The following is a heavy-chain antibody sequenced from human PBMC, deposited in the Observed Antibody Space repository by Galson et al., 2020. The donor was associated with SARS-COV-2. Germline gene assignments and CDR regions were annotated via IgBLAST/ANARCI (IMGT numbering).Heavy chain of an antibody. J-gene: IGHJ4*02. V-gene: IGHV4-39*07. Sequence: SETLSLTCTVSGGSISSSSYYWGWIRQPPGKGLEWIGSINYSGNTYYNPSLKSRVTISVDTSKNQFSLKVTSVTAADTAVYYCARGWGPGATARWGQGTLVTVSS. CDR1: GGSISSSSYY. D-gene: IGHD7-27*01. CDR3: ARGWGPGATAR. CDR2: INYSGNT.